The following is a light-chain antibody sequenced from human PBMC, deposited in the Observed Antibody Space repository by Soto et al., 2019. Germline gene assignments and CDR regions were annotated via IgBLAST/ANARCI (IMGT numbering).Light chain of an antibody. J-gene: IGLJ2*01. CDR3: TSYTTSDTLV. CDR1: SSDVGGHNY. Sequence: QSALTQPASVSGSPGQSITISCTGTSSDVGGHNYVSWYQQYPGKAPKLMIYDVNSRPSGISDRFSGSKSDNTASLTISGLQAEDEADYYCTSYTTSDTLVFGGGTKLTVL. V-gene: IGLV2-14*01. CDR2: DVN.